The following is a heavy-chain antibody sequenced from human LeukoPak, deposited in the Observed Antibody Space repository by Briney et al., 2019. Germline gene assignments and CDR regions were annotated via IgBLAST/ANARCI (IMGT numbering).Heavy chain of an antibody. V-gene: IGHV1-18*01. D-gene: IGHD6-13*01. J-gene: IGHJ4*02. CDR2: INTYNGNT. Sequence: ASVKVSCKASGYTLNKFGMSWVRQAPGQGLEWLGWINTYNGNTKLGEKFQGRVTMTTDTSTSIVYMELTSLRTDGTAVYFCARDTPQHLKRFDYWGQGTLITVSS. CDR1: GYTLNKFG. CDR3: ARDTPQHLKRFDY.